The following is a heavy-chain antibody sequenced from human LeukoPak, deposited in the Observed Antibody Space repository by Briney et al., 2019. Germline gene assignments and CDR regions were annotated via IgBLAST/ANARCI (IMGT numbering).Heavy chain of an antibody. Sequence: GGSLRLSCAASGFTYSGYWMHWVRQAPGKGLIWVSRINSDGGDTTYADSVRGRFTISRDNAKNTLYLQMNSLRADDTAVYYCARGGSGTFHIWGQGTMVTVSS. D-gene: IGHD3-10*01. J-gene: IGHJ3*02. V-gene: IGHV3-74*01. CDR2: INSDGGDT. CDR3: ARGGSGTFHI. CDR1: GFTYSGYW.